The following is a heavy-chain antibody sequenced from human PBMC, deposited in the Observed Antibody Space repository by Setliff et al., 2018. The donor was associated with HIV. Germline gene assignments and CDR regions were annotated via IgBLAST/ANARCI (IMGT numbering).Heavy chain of an antibody. CDR2: ISTSGST. J-gene: IGHJ6*03. D-gene: IGHD4-17*01. Sequence: PSETLSLTCTVSGGSISSGNYYWNWIRQPAGKGLEWIGRISISTSGSTNYNPSLKSRVTMSMNGLRAEDTAVYYCARGPTTVTNYYYYYMDVWGKGTTVTV. CDR3: YYYMDV. CDR1: GGSISSGNYY. V-gene: IGHV4-61*02.